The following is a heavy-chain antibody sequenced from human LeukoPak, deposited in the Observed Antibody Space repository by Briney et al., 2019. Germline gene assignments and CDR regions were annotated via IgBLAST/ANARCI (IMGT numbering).Heavy chain of an antibody. CDR2: IKHCGST. J-gene: IGHJ5*02. D-gene: IGHD2-2*01. V-gene: IGHV4-34*01. Sequence: KPSETLSLTCAVYGGFFSGYYWSWIRQPPGKGLEWIGEIKHCGSTNFNTFLKRRVTISVDTAKNQFSLKLSSVTAADTAVYYCAIHIVVVPAAKKKNWFDPWGQGTLVTVSS. CDR3: AIHIVVVPAAKKKNWFDP. CDR1: GGFFSGYY.